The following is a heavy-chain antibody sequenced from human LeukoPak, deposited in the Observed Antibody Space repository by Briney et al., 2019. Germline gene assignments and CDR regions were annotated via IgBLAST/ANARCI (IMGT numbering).Heavy chain of an antibody. J-gene: IGHJ6*03. CDR3: ARHRYYYRSGSYYGAPYYMDV. CDR1: GHSISSGYY. V-gene: IGHV4-38-2*01. Sequence: SETLSLTCSVSGHSISSGYYWGWIRQPPGKGLEWIGSIYYSGSTYYNPSLKSRVTISVDTSKNQFSLKLSSVTAADTAVYYCARHRYYYRSGSYYGAPYYMDVWGKGTTVTISS. CDR2: IYYSGST. D-gene: IGHD3-10*01.